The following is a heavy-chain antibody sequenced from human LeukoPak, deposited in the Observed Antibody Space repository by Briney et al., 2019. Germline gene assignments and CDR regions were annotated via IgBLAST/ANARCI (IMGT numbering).Heavy chain of an antibody. CDR1: GFTFSSYW. CDR2: IKQDGSEK. Sequence: GGSLRLSCAASGFTFSSYWMSWVRQAPGKGLEWVANIKQDGSEKYYVDSVKGRFTISRDNAKNSLYLQMNSLRAEDTAVYYCARERDDIVVVPAAIREYYYYYYMDVWGKGTTVTVSS. V-gene: IGHV3-7*01. J-gene: IGHJ6*03. D-gene: IGHD2-2*02. CDR3: ARERDDIVVVPAAIREYYYYYYMDV.